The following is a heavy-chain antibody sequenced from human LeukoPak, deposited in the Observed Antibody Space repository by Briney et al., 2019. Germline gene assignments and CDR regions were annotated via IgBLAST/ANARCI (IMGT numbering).Heavy chain of an antibody. J-gene: IGHJ6*03. V-gene: IGHV3-23*01. Sequence: PGGSLRLSCGASGFTFSSYAMSWVRQAPGKGLEWVSAISGSGGSTYYADSVKGRFTISRDNSKNTLYLQMNSLRAEDTAVYYCAKGDSSGWYGGYYYHYYMDVWGKGTTVTVSS. D-gene: IGHD6-19*01. CDR3: AKGDSSGWYGGYYYHYYMDV. CDR2: ISGSGGST. CDR1: GFTFSSYA.